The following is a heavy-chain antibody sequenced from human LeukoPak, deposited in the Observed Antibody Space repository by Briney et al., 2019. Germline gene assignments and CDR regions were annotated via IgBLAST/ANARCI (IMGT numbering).Heavy chain of an antibody. Sequence: PGGSLRLSCAASGFTVSSNYMSWVRQAPGKGLEWVSVISGSGGSTYYADSVKGRFTISRDNSKNTLYLQMNSLRAEDTAVYYCAKDPTNTMIVVVFFDYWGQGTLVTVSS. CDR3: AKDPTNTMIVVVFFDY. CDR2: ISGSGGST. J-gene: IGHJ4*02. CDR1: GFTVSSNY. D-gene: IGHD3-22*01. V-gene: IGHV3-23*01.